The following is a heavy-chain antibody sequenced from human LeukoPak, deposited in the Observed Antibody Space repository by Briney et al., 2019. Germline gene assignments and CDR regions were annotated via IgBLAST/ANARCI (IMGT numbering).Heavy chain of an antibody. V-gene: IGHV4-34*01. CDR1: GGSFSGYY. Sequence: SETLSLTCAVYGGSFSGYYWSWIRQPPGKGLEWIGEINYSGSTNYNPSLKSRVTISVDTSKTQFSLTLSSVTAADTAVYYCARAPAYGGTNWGQGTLVTVSS. D-gene: IGHD4-23*01. CDR2: INYSGST. J-gene: IGHJ4*02. CDR3: ARAPAYGGTN.